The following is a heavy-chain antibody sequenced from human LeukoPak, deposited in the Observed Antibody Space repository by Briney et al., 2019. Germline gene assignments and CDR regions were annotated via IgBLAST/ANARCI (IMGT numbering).Heavy chain of an antibody. CDR1: GYTFTGYY. D-gene: IGHD2-21*01. Sequence: ASVKVSCKASGYTFTGYYVHWVRQPPGQGLEWMGWINPSSGGTNYAQKFQGRVTMTRDTSISTAYLELSRLRSDDTAVYYCARSYRGRRFDYWGQGTLVTVSS. CDR2: INPSSGGT. CDR3: ARSYRGRRFDY. J-gene: IGHJ4*02. V-gene: IGHV1-2*02.